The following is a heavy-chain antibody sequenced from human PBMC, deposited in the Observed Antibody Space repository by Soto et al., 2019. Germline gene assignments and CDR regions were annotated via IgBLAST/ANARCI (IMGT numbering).Heavy chain of an antibody. Sequence: SETLSLTCTVSGGSISSRSYYWGWIRQPPGKGLEWIGSIYYSGSTYYNPSLKSRVAISVDTSKNQFSLKLSSVTAADTAVYYCARLCSGGSCYSWTYYYYYYMDVWGKATTVTVSS. CDR3: ARLCSGGSCYSWTYYYYYYMDV. CDR1: GGSISSRSYY. J-gene: IGHJ6*03. V-gene: IGHV4-39*01. D-gene: IGHD2-15*01. CDR2: IYYSGST.